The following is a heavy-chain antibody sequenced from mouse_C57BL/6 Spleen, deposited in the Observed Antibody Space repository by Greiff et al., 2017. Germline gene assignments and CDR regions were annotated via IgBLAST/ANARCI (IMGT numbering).Heavy chain of an antibody. CDR1: GYTFTDYE. V-gene: IGHV1-15*01. Sequence: VQLQQSGAELVRPGASVTLSCKASGYTFTDYEMHWVKQTPVHGLEWIGAIDPETGGTAYNQKFTDKAILTADKSSSTAYMELRSLTSEDSAVYYCTKGYGSSPYWYFDVWGTGTTVTVSS. J-gene: IGHJ1*03. CDR3: TKGYGSSPYWYFDV. D-gene: IGHD1-1*01. CDR2: IDPETGGT.